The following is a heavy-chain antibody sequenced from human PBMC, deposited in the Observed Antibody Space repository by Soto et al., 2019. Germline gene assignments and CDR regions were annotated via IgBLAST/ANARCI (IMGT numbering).Heavy chain of an antibody. CDR2: ISYDGSNK. D-gene: IGHD2-15*01. CDR3: ARARGSATGYDDD. CDR1: GFTFSSYG. Sequence: PGGSLRLSCAASGFTFSSYGMHWVRQAPGKGLEWVAVISYDGSNKYYADSVKGRFTISRDNSKNTLYLQMNSLRAEDTAVYYCARARGSATGYDDDWGQGTLVTVSS. J-gene: IGHJ4*02. V-gene: IGHV3-30*03.